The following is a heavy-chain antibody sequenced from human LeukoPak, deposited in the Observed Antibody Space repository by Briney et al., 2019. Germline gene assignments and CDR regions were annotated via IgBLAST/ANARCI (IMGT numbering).Heavy chain of an antibody. CDR2: IYYSGST. CDR3: ARGLVDDFVGGGHRHTFDS. V-gene: IGHV4-39*07. Sequence: PSETLSLTCTVSGGSISSSSYYWGWIRQPPGKGLEWIGSIYYSGSTYYNPSLKSRITISVDTSKKQFSLKLRSVTAADTAVYYCARGLVDDFVGGGHRHTFDSWGQGTLIIVST. D-gene: IGHD3-16*02. CDR1: GGSISSSSYY. J-gene: IGHJ4*02.